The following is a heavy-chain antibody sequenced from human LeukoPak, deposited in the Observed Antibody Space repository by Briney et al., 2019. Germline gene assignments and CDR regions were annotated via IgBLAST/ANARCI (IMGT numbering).Heavy chain of an antibody. Sequence: SGTLSLTCAVSGGSISSSNWWSWVRPPPGKGLEGIGEIYHSGSTNYNPSLKSRVTISVDKSKNQFSLKLSSVTAADTAVYYCARVRDYYDSSGYYLDYWGQGTLVTGSS. CDR3: ARVRDYYDSSGYYLDY. CDR2: IYHSGST. D-gene: IGHD3-22*01. V-gene: IGHV4-4*02. CDR1: GGSISSSNW. J-gene: IGHJ4*02.